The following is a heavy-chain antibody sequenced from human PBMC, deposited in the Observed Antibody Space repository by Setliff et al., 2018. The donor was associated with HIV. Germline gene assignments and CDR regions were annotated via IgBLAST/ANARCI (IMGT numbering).Heavy chain of an antibody. CDR2: INAGNDDP. CDR3: ARDVGSVWHNWFDP. Sequence: ASVKVSCKASGFTFTNYAIHWVRQAPGQRLEWLGWINAGNDDPKYSQKFQGRVTITRDTSASTAYMELSSLRSEDTAVYYCARDVGSVWHNWFDPWGQGTLVTVSS. J-gene: IGHJ5*02. V-gene: IGHV1-3*01. D-gene: IGHD6-19*01. CDR1: GFTFTNYA.